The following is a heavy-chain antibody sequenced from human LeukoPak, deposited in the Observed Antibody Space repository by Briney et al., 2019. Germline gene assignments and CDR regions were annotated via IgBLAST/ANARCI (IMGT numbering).Heavy chain of an antibody. J-gene: IGHJ4*02. CDR3: ARGRYSSSPPPFFDY. CDR1: GGSFSGYY. V-gene: IGHV4-34*01. Sequence: SETLSLTCAVYGGSFSGYYWSWIRQPPGKGLEWIGEINHSGSTNYNPSLKGRVTISVDTSKNQFSLKLSSVTAADTAVYYCARGRYSSSPPPFFDYWGQGTLVTVSS. CDR2: INHSGST. D-gene: IGHD6-6*01.